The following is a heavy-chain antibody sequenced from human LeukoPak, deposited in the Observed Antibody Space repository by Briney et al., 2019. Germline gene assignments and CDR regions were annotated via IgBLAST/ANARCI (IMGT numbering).Heavy chain of an antibody. D-gene: IGHD5-12*01. V-gene: IGHV3-23*01. CDR1: GFTSSSYA. CDR2: ISGSGGST. J-gene: IGHJ4*02. Sequence: GGSLRLSCAASGFTSSSYAMSWVRQAPGKGLEWVSAISGSGGSTYYADSVKGRFTISRDNSKNTLYLQMNSLRAEDTAVYYCAKMRGKWLQFDYWGQGTLVTVSS. CDR3: AKMRGKWLQFDY.